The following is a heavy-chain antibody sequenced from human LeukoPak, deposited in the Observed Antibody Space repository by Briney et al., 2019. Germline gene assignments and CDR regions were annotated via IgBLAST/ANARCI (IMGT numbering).Heavy chain of an antibody. CDR2: IYSSGNT. D-gene: IGHD4-23*01. V-gene: IGHV4-4*07. Sequence: PSETLSLTCSVSGGSMSDFYWSWIRQPAGKGLEWIGRIYSSGNTNYNPSLKSRVTMSLDASKNQFSLKLSSVTAADTAVYYCARNSGDYWGQGTLVTVSS. CDR1: GGSMSDFY. J-gene: IGHJ4*02. CDR3: ARNSGDY.